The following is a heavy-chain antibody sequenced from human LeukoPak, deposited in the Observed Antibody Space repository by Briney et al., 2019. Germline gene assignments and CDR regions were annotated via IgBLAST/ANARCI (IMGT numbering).Heavy chain of an antibody. CDR2: IRSKAYGGTT. Sequence: PGRSLRLSCTASGFTFGDYAMSWFRQAPGKGLEWVGFIRSKAYGGTTEYAASVKGRFTISRDDSKSIAYLQMNSLKTEDTAVYYCTRENYYDSSGYYSKLTPFDYWGQGTLVTVSS. J-gene: IGHJ4*02. CDR3: TRENYYDSSGYYSKLTPFDY. D-gene: IGHD3-22*01. V-gene: IGHV3-49*03. CDR1: GFTFGDYA.